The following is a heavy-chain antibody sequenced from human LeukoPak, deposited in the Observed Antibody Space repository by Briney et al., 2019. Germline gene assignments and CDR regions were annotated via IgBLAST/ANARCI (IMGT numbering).Heavy chain of an antibody. CDR2: IRGYHGNT. CDR3: ARGIGWFGELFDAYDI. J-gene: IGHJ3*02. CDR1: VYTFISYG. D-gene: IGHD3-10*01. V-gene: IGHV1-18*03. Sequence: GSSETVSFKASVYTFISYGLSWVRQAPPQGLEWMGWIRGYHGNTNYAQEFQGRVTMNADASTSTASMELRSLRSGDMAVYYCARGIGWFGELFDAYDIWGEGTMVTVFS.